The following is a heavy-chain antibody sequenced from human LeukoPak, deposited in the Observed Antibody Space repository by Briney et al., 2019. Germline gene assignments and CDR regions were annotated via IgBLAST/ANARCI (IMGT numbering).Heavy chain of an antibody. CDR1: GGTFSSYA. CDR2: IIPILGIA. Sequence: SVKVSCKASGGTFSSYAISWVRQAPGQGLEWMGRIIPILGIANYAQKFQGRATITADKSTSTAYMELSSLRSEDTAVYYCASGDCSGGSCYSGHNWFDPWGQGTLVTVSS. J-gene: IGHJ5*02. V-gene: IGHV1-69*04. CDR3: ASGDCSGGSCYSGHNWFDP. D-gene: IGHD2-15*01.